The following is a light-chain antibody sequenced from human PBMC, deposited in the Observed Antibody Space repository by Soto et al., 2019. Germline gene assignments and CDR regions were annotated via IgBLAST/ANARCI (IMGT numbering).Light chain of an antibody. J-gene: IGKJ1*01. CDR2: GAS. CDR3: QQYNNWPLT. V-gene: IGKV3-15*01. CDR1: QSVSIH. Sequence: EILMTQSPPTLSVSPGERATLSCRASQSVSIHLSWYQQKLGHAPRVLIYGASNRATGIPARFSGSGSGTEFTLTISSLQTEDFAVYYCQQYNNWPLTFGKGTKVEIK.